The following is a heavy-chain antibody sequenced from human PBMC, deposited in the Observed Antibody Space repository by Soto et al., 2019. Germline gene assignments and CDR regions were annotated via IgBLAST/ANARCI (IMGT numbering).Heavy chain of an antibody. CDR2: ISSSSSYI. Sequence: LRLSCAASGFTFSSYSMNWVRQAPGKGLEWVSSISSSSSYIYYADSVKGRFTISRDNAKNSLYLQMNSLRAEDTAVYYCARDGANYKSNFDYWGQGTLVTVSS. V-gene: IGHV3-21*01. D-gene: IGHD1-7*01. CDR1: GFTFSSYS. J-gene: IGHJ4*02. CDR3: ARDGANYKSNFDY.